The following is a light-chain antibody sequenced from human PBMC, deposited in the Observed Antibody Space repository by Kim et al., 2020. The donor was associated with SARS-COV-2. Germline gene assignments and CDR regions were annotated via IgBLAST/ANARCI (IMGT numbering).Light chain of an antibody. V-gene: IGKV3-15*01. Sequence: EIVMTQSPATLSVSPGERATLSCRASQSVSSNLAWYQQKPGQAPRLLIYGAFTRATGIPARFSGSGSGTEFTLTISSLQSEDFAVYYCQQYNNWPPERTFGQGTKVDIK. J-gene: IGKJ1*01. CDR3: QQYNNWPPERT. CDR2: GAF. CDR1: QSVSSN.